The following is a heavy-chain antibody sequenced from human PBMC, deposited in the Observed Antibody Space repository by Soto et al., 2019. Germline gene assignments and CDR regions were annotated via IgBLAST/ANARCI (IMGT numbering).Heavy chain of an antibody. CDR3: ARAPGITMVRGVPFCGYYYYYMDV. V-gene: IGHV1-18*01. D-gene: IGHD3-10*01. J-gene: IGHJ6*03. CDR1: GYTFTSYG. Sequence: ASVKVSCKASGYTFTSYGISWVRQAPGQGLEWMGWISAYNGNTNYAQKLQGRVTMTTDTSTSTAYMELRSLRSDDTAVYYCARAPGITMVRGVPFCGYYYYYMDVWGKGTTVTVSS. CDR2: ISAYNGNT.